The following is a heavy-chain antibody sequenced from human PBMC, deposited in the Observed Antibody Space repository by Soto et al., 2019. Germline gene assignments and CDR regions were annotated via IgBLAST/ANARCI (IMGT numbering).Heavy chain of an antibody. V-gene: IGHV3-73*01. D-gene: IGHD3-10*01. J-gene: IGHJ5*02. CDR2: IRSKANSYAT. CDR3: TSHTRMVRGVTAATVWFDP. CDR1: GFTFSGSA. Sequence: GGSLRLSCAASGFTFSGSAMHWVRQASGKGLEWVSRIRSKANSYATAYAASVKGRFTISRDDSKNTAYLQMNSLKTEDTAVYYCTSHTRMVRGVTAATVWFDPWGQGTLVTVSS.